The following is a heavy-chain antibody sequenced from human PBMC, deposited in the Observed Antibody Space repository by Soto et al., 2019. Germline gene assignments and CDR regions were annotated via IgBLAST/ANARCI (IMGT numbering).Heavy chain of an antibody. CDR1: GGSFKSGSYS. D-gene: IGHD3-3*01. CDR3: ARDFAYFDS. V-gene: IGHV4-61*01. J-gene: IGHJ4*02. Sequence: QVQLQESGPGLVKPSETLSLTCTVSGGSFKSGSYSWSWIRQPPGNGLEWIGYVYHTGRTSYNPSLKSRVSISMDTSRNQFSLNLQSVTAAETAVYFCARDFAYFDSWGQGTLVTVSS. CDR2: VYHTGRT.